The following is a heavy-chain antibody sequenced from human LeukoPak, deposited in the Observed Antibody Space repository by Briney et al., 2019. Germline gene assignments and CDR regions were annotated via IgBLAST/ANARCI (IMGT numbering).Heavy chain of an antibody. CDR2: IYYSGGT. CDR3: ARTRYGPFDY. D-gene: IGHD5-18*01. J-gene: IGHJ4*02. CDR1: GGSISSYY. V-gene: IGHV4-59*01. Sequence: LSETLSLTCTVSGGSISSYYWSWIRQPPGKGLEWIGYIYYSGGTNYNPSLKSRVTISVDMSKNQFSLKLSSVTAADTAVYYCARTRYGPFDYWGQGTLVTVSS.